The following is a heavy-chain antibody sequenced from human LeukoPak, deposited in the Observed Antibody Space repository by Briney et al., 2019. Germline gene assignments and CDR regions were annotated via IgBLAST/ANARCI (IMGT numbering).Heavy chain of an antibody. CDR3: STEGGAWYLGH. J-gene: IGHJ4*02. V-gene: IGHV3-15*01. D-gene: IGHD2-21*02. Sequence: GGSLRLSCAASGFTFSNAWMSWVRQAPGKGLEWVGRIKSKTDGGTTDYAAPVKDRFTISRDDSKNTLYLQMNSLKTEDTAVYYCSTEGGAWYLGHWGQGALVTVSS. CDR1: GFTFSNAW. CDR2: IKSKTDGGTT.